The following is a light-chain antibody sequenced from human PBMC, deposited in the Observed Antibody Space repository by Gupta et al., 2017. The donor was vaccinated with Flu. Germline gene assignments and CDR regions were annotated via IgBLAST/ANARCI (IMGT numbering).Light chain of an antibody. Sequence: IVMTSPPAPLVGPLGEGPTINCKSSRSVLYTSNNKNYFAWLQQKPGQPPKVLIYWASTRESGVPDRFSGSGSGTDFTLTISGLQAEDVAVYYCQQYYTSPWTFGQGTKVEIK. CDR2: WAS. CDR1: RSVLYTSNNKNY. CDR3: QQYYTSPWT. V-gene: IGKV4-1*01. J-gene: IGKJ1*01.